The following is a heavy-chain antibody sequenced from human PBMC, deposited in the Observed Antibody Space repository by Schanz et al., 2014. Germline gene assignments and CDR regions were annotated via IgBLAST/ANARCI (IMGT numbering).Heavy chain of an antibody. CDR1: GFAFSDYG. CDR3: ARAPVLGVAAKRRYYYGMDV. V-gene: IGHV3-30*03. J-gene: IGHJ6*02. Sequence: QVQLVESGGGVVQPGKSLRLSCAASGFAFSDYGMHWVRQAPGKGLDWVAVISDDGSRRHYADFVTGRFTISRDNSKDTVYLQMNSLRAEDTAVYNCARAPVLGVAAKRRYYYGMDVWGQGTTVIVSS. CDR2: ISDDGSRR. D-gene: IGHD6-19*01.